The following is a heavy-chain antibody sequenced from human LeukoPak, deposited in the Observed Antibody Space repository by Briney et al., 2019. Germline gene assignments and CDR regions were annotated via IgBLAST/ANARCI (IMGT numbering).Heavy chain of an antibody. Sequence: ASVKVSCKASGYTFTSRYMHWVRQAPGQGLEWMGIINPSGGSTSYAQRFQGRVTMTRDMSTSTAYMELRSLRSDDTAVYYCARREQWLVGDDYWGQGTLVTVSS. V-gene: IGHV1-46*01. J-gene: IGHJ4*02. CDR2: INPSGGST. CDR1: GYTFTSRY. CDR3: ARREQWLVGDDY. D-gene: IGHD6-19*01.